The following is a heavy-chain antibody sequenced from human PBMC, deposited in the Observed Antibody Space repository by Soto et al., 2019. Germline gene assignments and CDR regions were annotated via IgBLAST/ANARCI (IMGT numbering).Heavy chain of an antibody. CDR1: GLAFPIDD. V-gene: IGHV1-8*01. CDR2: MNPSGSNT. CDR3: ARYRTKVPVAFDV. J-gene: IGHJ3*01. Sequence: QVQLVQSGAEVKKPGASVQVSCTASGLAFPIDDIIWVRQTIGQGLEFMGWMNPSGSNTGSAQKYQGRATFTWNTPTSTSYMDWSGLRSENTAVYYCARYRTKVPVAFDVWGQGTMVTVSS. D-gene: IGHD3-16*02.